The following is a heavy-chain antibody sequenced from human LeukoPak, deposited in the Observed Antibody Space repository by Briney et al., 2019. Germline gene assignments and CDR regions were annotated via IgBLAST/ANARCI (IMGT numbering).Heavy chain of an antibody. J-gene: IGHJ4*02. CDR2: MNPNSGNT. CDR3: ARVKRYGPGSYCMVY. CDR1: GYTFTSYD. D-gene: IGHD3-10*01. V-gene: IGHV1-8*01. Sequence: ASVKASCKASGYTFTSYDINWVRQATGQGLEWRGWMNPNSGNTGYAQKFQGRVTMTRNTSISTAYMELSSLRSEDTAVYYCARVKRYGPGSYCMVYWGQGTLVTVSS.